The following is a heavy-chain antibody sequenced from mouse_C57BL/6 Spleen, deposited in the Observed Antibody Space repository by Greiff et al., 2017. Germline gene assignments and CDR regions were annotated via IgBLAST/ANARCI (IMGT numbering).Heavy chain of an antibody. Sequence: QVQLQQPGAELVKPGASVKLSCKASGYTFTSYWMHWVKQRPGQGLEWIGMIHPNSGSTNYNEKFESKATLTVDKSSSTAYMQLSSLTSEDSAVYYCARGNGYYTFGYWGQGTTLTVSS. CDR3: ARGNGYYTFGY. V-gene: IGHV1-64*01. D-gene: IGHD2-3*01. J-gene: IGHJ2*01. CDR2: IHPNSGST. CDR1: GYTFTSYW.